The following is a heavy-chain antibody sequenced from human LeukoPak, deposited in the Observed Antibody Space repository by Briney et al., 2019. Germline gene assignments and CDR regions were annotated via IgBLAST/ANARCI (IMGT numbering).Heavy chain of an antibody. Sequence: PGGSLRLSCAASGFTFSSYEMNWVRQAPGKGLQWVSYISSSGSTIYYADSVKGRFTISRDNAKNSLYLQMNSLRAEDTAVYYCARAPWLSHFDYWGQGTLVTVSS. CDR3: ARAPWLSHFDY. V-gene: IGHV3-48*03. J-gene: IGHJ4*02. CDR1: GFTFSSYE. D-gene: IGHD6-19*01. CDR2: ISSSGSTI.